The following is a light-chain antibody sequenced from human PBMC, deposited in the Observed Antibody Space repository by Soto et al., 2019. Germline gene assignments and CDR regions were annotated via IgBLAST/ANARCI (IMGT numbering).Light chain of an antibody. CDR1: SSDVGSFNL. J-gene: IGLJ3*02. Sequence: QSALTQPASVSGSPGQSITISCTGTSSDVGSFNLVSWYQQHPGKAPKLMIYEVSKRPSGVSNRFSGSKSGNTASLTISGLQAEDEADYYCCSYAGCSTWVFGGGTQLTVL. CDR3: CSYAGCSTWV. CDR2: EVS. V-gene: IGLV2-23*02.